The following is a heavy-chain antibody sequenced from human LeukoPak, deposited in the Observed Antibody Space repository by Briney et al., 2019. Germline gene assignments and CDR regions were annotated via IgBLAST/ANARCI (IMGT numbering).Heavy chain of an antibody. CDR2: ISAYNGNT. V-gene: IGHV1-18*01. CDR1: GYTFTSLD. J-gene: IGHJ1*01. D-gene: IGHD2-2*02. CDR3: ARVDCSSTSCYTSAEYFQH. Sequence: ASVTVSCKASGYTFTSLDINWVRQATGQGLEWMGWISAYNGNTNYAQKLQGRVTMTTDTSTSTAYMDLGSLSSGDTAMYYCARVDCSSTSCYTSAEYFQHWGQGTLVTVSS.